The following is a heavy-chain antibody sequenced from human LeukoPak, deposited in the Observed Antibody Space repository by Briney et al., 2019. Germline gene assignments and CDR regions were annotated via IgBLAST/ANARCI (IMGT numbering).Heavy chain of an antibody. J-gene: IGHJ5*02. V-gene: IGHV4-59*01. CDR2: IYYSGST. D-gene: IGHD3-10*01. Sequence: KPSETLSLTCTVSGGSISSYYWSWIRQPPGKGLEWIGYIYYSGSTNYNPSLKSRVTISVDTSKNQFSLKLSSVTAADTAVYYCARGFEWFDPWGQGTLVTVSS. CDR1: GGSISSYY. CDR3: ARGFEWFDP.